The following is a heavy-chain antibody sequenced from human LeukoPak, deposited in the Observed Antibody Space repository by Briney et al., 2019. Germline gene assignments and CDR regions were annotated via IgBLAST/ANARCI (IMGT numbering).Heavy chain of an antibody. D-gene: IGHD2-2*01. V-gene: IGHV3-21*01. J-gene: IGHJ4*02. Sequence: GGSLRLSCAASGFNFNNYAMNWVRQAPGKGLEWVSSISSSGGSIFYADSLKGRFTISRDNAKNSLYLQMNSLRAEDTAVYYCARRYCTSTNCYSFDSGGQGTLVTVSS. CDR1: GFNFNNYA. CDR2: ISSSGGSI. CDR3: ARRYCTSTNCYSFDS.